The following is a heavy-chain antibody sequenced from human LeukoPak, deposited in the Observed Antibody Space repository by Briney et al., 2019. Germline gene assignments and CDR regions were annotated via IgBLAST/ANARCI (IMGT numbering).Heavy chain of an antibody. CDR3: ARGLHYVDV. D-gene: IGHD2-15*01. Sequence: SETLSLTCTVSGGSFTGISNYWTWLRQPPGKELEWIGKIYKTGHADYNPSLESRVTLSVDTTNNQFSLRLTSATAADTAVYYCARGLHYVDVWGKGITVSVSS. J-gene: IGHJ6*03. V-gene: IGHV4-39*02. CDR1: GGSFTGISNY. CDR2: IYKTGHA.